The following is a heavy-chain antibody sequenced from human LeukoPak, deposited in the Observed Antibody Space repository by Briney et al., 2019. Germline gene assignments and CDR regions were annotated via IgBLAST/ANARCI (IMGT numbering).Heavy chain of an antibody. V-gene: IGHV4-59*08. CDR1: GGSISSYY. J-gene: IGHJ6*03. Sequence: SETLSLTCTVSGGSISSYYWSWIRQPPGKGLEWIGYIYYSGSTNYNPSLKSRVTISVYTSKNQFSLKLSSVTAADTAVYYCARHFAFSYWYMDVWGKGTTVTVSS. CDR2: IYYSGST. CDR3: ARHFAFSYWYMDV.